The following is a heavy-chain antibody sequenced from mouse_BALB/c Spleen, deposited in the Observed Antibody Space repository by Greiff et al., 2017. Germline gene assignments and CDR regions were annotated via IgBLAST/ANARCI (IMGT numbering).Heavy chain of an antibody. J-gene: IGHJ1*01. V-gene: IGHV14-3*02. D-gene: IGHD2-14*01. CDR1: GFNIKDTY. CDR2: IDPANGNT. CDR3: AREGRYDGAGTDV. Sequence: VQLKQSGAELVKPGASVKLSCTASGFNIKDTYMHWVKQRPEQGLEWIGRIDPANGNTKYDPKFQGKATITADTSSNTAYLQLSSLTSEDTAVYYCAREGRYDGAGTDVWGAGTTVTVSS.